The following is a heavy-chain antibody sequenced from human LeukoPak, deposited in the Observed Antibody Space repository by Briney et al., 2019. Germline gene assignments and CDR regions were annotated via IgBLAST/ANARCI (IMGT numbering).Heavy chain of an antibody. V-gene: IGHV3-30*04. D-gene: IGHD3-10*01. CDR3: ARGGYYGSGGYYGMDV. Sequence: PGRSLRLSCAASGFTFSSYAMHWVRQAPGKGLEWVAVISYDGSNKYYADSVKGRFTISRDNSKNTLYLQMNSLRAEDTAVYYCARGGYYGSGGYYGMDVWGQGTTVTVSS. CDR1: GFTFSSYA. J-gene: IGHJ6*02. CDR2: ISYDGSNK.